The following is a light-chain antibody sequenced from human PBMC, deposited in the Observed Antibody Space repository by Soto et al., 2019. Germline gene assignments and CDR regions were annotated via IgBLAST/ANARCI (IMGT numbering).Light chain of an antibody. CDR2: AAS. J-gene: IGKJ5*01. CDR1: ESISRH. Sequence: DLQMTQSPSSLSASVGDRVTITCRASESISRHLNRYQQKPGKAPNLLIYAASTLQNGVPSRFSGSGSGTDFTLTISSLQPEDFATYYCQQSYSTLSISFGQGTRLEIK. CDR3: QQSYSTLSIS. V-gene: IGKV1-39*01.